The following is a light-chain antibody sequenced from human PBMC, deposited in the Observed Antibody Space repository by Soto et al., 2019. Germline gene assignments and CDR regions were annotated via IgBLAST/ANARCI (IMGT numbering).Light chain of an antibody. CDR2: DAS. CDR1: QSVGTY. V-gene: IGKV3-11*01. J-gene: IGKJ1*01. Sequence: ENVLTQSPGTLSLSPGERATLSCRASQSVGTYLAWYQQKPGQAPRLLIFDASKRATGIPARFSGSGSGTDFTLTITSLQSDDFGVYYCQQYADWPTTFGQGTRVEIK. CDR3: QQYADWPTT.